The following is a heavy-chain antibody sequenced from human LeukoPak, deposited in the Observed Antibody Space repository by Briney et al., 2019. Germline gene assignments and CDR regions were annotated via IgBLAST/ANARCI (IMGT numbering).Heavy chain of an antibody. CDR2: INHSGST. J-gene: IGHJ1*01. V-gene: IGHV4-34*01. CDR1: GGSFSGYY. Sequence: SETLSLTCAVYGGSFSGYYWSWIRQPPGKGLEWIGEINHSGSTNYNPSLKSRVTISVGTSKNQFSLKLSSVTAADTAVYYCARGAPYYYGPGSYRKVGYFQHWGQGTLVTVSS. D-gene: IGHD3-10*01. CDR3: ARGAPYYYGPGSYRKVGYFQH.